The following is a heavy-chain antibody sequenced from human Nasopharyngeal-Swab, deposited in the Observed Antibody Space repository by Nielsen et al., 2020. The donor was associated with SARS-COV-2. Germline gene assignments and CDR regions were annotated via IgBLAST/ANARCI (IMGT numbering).Heavy chain of an antibody. J-gene: IGHJ4*02. CDR2: ISSSSSYI. V-gene: IGHV3-21*01. CDR3: ARSIAARPFDY. D-gene: IGHD6-6*01. Sequence: GGSLRLSCAASGFTFSSYSMNWVRQAPGKGLEWVSSISSSSSYIYYADSVKGRFTISRDNAKNSLYLQMNSLRGEDTAVYYCARSIAARPFDYWGQGTLVTVSS. CDR1: GFTFSSYS.